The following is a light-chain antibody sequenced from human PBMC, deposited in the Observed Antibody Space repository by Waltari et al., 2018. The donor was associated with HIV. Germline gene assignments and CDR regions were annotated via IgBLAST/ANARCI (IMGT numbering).Light chain of an antibody. V-gene: IGKV3-20*01. CDR2: AAS. Sequence: DIVLTQSQGTLSLSPGERATLPCRASQSVSSRFLGWYQQKSGPAPRLLIYAASSRATGIPDRFSGSGSGIDFTLTISKLEPEDFAIYYCQEYGTSPLTFGGGTKVEAK. CDR1: QSVSSRF. J-gene: IGKJ4*01. CDR3: QEYGTSPLT.